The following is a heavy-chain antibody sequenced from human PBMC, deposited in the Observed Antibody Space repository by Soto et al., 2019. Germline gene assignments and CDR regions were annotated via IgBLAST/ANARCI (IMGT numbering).Heavy chain of an antibody. J-gene: IGHJ6*02. CDR3: ARARSPDTAYHYGMDV. V-gene: IGHV4-59*01. CDR1: GGSISSYY. Sequence: PSETLSLTCTVSGGSISSYYWIWIRQPPGKALEYIGYIYYSGTTDYNPSLKSRVTIAVDTSRNQFSLKLGSVTPADTAVYYCARARSPDTAYHYGMDVWGQVTTVTVSS. D-gene: IGHD5-18*01. CDR2: IYYSGTT.